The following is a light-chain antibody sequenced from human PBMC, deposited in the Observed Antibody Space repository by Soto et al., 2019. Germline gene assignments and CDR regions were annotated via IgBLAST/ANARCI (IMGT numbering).Light chain of an antibody. J-gene: IGLJ1*01. V-gene: IGLV1-40*01. CDR3: SSYTSSRAYV. Sequence: QSVLTQPPSVSGAQGQRVTISCFGPGSTIGAGYEVHWYHHLPGTAPKLVVSGNGNGPSGVSNRFSGSKSGNTASLTISGLQAEDEADYYCSSYTSSRAYVFGIGTKVTVL. CDR2: GNG. CDR1: GSTIGAGYE.